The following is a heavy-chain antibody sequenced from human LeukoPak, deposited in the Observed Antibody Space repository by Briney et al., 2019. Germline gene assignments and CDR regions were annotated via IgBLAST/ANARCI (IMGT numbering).Heavy chain of an antibody. V-gene: IGHV4-31*03. J-gene: IGHJ5*02. CDR2: IYYSGST. CDR1: GGSISSGGYY. Sequence: SETLSLTCTVSGGSISSGGYYWSWIRQHPGKSLEWIGYIYYSGSTYYNPSLKSRVTISVDTSKNQFSLKLSSVTAADTAVYYCARDRSSTSCYGWFDPWGQGTLVTVSS. D-gene: IGHD2-2*01. CDR3: ARDRSSTSCYGWFDP.